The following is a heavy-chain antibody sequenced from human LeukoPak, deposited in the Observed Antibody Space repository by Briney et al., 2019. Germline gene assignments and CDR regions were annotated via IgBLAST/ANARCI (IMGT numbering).Heavy chain of an antibody. Sequence: GASVKVSCKASGYTFTGYYMHWVRQAPGQGLEWMGWINPNSGGTNYAQKFQGRVTMTRDTSISTAYMELSRLRSDDTAVYYCASALDCSGGSCSRWRGDWFDPWGQGTLVTVSS. D-gene: IGHD2-15*01. CDR3: ASALDCSGGSCSRWRGDWFDP. CDR2: INPNSGGT. V-gene: IGHV1-2*02. CDR1: GYTFTGYY. J-gene: IGHJ5*02.